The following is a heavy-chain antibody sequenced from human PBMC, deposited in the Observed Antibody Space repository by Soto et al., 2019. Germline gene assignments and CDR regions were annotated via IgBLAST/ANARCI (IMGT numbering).Heavy chain of an antibody. D-gene: IGHD4-4*01. V-gene: IGHV3-33*01. CDR1: GFTFSSYG. Sequence: GGSLRLSCAASGFTFSSYGMHWVRQAPGKGLEWVAVIWYDGSNKYYADSVKGRFTISRDNSKNTLYLQMNSLRAEDTAVYYCAREIYSNYPWGAYGMDVWGQGTTVTVSS. CDR2: IWYDGSNK. J-gene: IGHJ6*02. CDR3: AREIYSNYPWGAYGMDV.